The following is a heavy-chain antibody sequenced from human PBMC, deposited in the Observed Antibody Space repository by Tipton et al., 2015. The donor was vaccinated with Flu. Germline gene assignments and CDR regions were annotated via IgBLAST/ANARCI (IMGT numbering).Heavy chain of an antibody. Sequence: TLSLTCTVSGDSMNNYYWTWIRQSAGRGLEWIGRVYSSGYTNYNPSLKSRVTISVDTSKYQFSLNLRSVTAADTAVYYCARGVGDYEARVGYFNLWGRGTLVTVSS. CDR2: VYSSGYT. CDR3: ARGVGDYEARVGYFNL. V-gene: IGHV4-4*07. D-gene: IGHD4-17*01. J-gene: IGHJ2*01. CDR1: GDSMNNYY.